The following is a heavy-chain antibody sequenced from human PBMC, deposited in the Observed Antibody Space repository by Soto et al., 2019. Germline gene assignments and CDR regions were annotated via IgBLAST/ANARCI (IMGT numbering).Heavy chain of an antibody. CDR2: ISGSGGNT. CDR3: AKGRARYCSNNICSPPGYYGLDV. D-gene: IGHD2-2*01. J-gene: IGHJ6*02. V-gene: IGHV3-23*01. Sequence: GGSLRLSCAASGFTFSSYAMSWVRQAPGKGLEWVSAISGSGGNTYYADSVKGRFTISRENSKNTLYLQMNSLRAEDTAVYYCAKGRARYCSNNICSPPGYYGLDVWGQGTTVTVSS. CDR1: GFTFSSYA.